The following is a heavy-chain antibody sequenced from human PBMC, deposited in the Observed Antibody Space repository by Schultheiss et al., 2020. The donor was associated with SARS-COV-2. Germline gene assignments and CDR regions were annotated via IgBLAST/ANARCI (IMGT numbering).Heavy chain of an antibody. V-gene: IGHV4-59*08. CDR2: IYYSGSP. CDR1: GGSFSGYY. Sequence: SQTLSLTCAVYGGSFSGYYWSWIRQPPGKGLEWIGYIYYSGSPKYNPSLKSRVTISVDTSKNQFSLKLSSVTATDTAVYYCARRGGSTDRTFYFDYWGQGTLVTVSS. J-gene: IGHJ4*02. D-gene: IGHD2-15*01. CDR3: ARRGGSTDRTFYFDY.